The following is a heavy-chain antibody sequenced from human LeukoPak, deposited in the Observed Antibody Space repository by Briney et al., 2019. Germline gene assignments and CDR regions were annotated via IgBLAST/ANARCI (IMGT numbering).Heavy chain of an antibody. V-gene: IGHV3-48*01. CDR2: ISNTITII. J-gene: IGHJ2*01. Sequence: GGSLRLSCVASGFTFSSYCMNWVRQAPGKGLEWISYISNTITIINYADSVKGRFTISRDNSKNTLYLQMNSLRAEDTAVYYCARDLGDWQYDWYFDLWGRGTLVTVSS. CDR1: GFTFSSYC. D-gene: IGHD3-16*01. CDR3: ARDLGDWQYDWYFDL.